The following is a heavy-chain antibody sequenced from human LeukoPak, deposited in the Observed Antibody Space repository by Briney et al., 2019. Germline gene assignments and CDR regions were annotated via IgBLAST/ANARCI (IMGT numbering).Heavy chain of an antibody. Sequence: SETLSLTCAVYGGSFSGYYLSWIRQPPGKGLEWIGEINHSGSTNYNPSLKSRVTISVDTSKNQFSLKLSSVTAADTAVYYCARGPQYYFDYWGQGTLVTASS. CDR2: INHSGST. CDR1: GGSFSGYY. CDR3: ARGPQYYFDY. D-gene: IGHD5-24*01. J-gene: IGHJ4*02. V-gene: IGHV4-34*01.